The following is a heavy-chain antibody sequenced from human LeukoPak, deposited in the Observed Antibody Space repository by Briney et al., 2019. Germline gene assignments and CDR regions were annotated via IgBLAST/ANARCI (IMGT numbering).Heavy chain of an antibody. CDR3: ARHPRTFDP. Sequence: SETLSFTCTVSGGSISSSSYYWGWIRQPPGKGLEWIGSIYYSGSTYYNPSLKSRVTISVDTSKNQFSLKLSSVTAADTAVYYCARHPRTFDPWGQGTLVTVSS. CDR2: IYYSGST. J-gene: IGHJ5*02. V-gene: IGHV4-39*01. CDR1: GGSISSSSYY.